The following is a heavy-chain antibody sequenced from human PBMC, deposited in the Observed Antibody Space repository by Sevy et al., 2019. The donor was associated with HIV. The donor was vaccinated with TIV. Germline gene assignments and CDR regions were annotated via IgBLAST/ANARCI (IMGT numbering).Heavy chain of an antibody. CDR3: ARAYAHYGDSIGFYYGMDV. CDR1: GFTFSSYW. CDR2: INGDGGSA. D-gene: IGHD4-17*01. J-gene: IGHJ6*02. V-gene: IGHV3-74*01. Sequence: GGSLRLSCAASGFTFSSYWMHWVRQAPGKGLLWVSLINGDGGSANYADSVKGRFIISRDNAKNTLYLQMNSLRAEDTAMYYRARAYAHYGDSIGFYYGMDVWGQGITVTVSS.